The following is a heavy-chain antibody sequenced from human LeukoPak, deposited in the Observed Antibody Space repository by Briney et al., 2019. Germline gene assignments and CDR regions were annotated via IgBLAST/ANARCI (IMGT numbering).Heavy chain of an antibody. D-gene: IGHD2/OR15-2a*01. CDR2: IKQDGSEK. V-gene: IGHV3-7*01. CDR1: GFTFSSYA. CDR3: ARDLWGAFDI. J-gene: IGHJ3*02. Sequence: GGSLRLSCAASGFTFSSYAMSWVRQAPGKGLEWVANIKQDGSEKYYVDSVKGRFTISRDNAKNSLYLQMNSLRAEDTAVYYRARDLWGAFDIWGQGTMVTVSS.